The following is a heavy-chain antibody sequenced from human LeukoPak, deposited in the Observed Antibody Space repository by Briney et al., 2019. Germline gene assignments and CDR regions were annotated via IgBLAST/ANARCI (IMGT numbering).Heavy chain of an antibody. CDR3: ARQTGAYYYYMDV. D-gene: IGHD7-27*01. Sequence: SETLSLTCAVYGGSFSGYYWSWIRQPPGKGLEWIGEINHSGSTNYNPSLKSRVTISVDTSKNQFSLKLSSVTAADTAVYYCARQTGAYYYYMDVWGKGTTVTISS. V-gene: IGHV4-34*01. CDR2: INHSGST. J-gene: IGHJ6*03. CDR1: GGSFSGYY.